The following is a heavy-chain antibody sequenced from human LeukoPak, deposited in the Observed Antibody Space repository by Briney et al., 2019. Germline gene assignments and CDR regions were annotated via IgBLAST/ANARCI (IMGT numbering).Heavy chain of an antibody. J-gene: IGHJ4*02. Sequence: GGSLRLSCAASGFTFGDYAMSWVRQAPGKGLEWVGFIRSKAYGGTTEYAASVKGRFTISRDDSKSIAYLQMNSLKTEDTAVYYCTSSSSWYYFDYWGQRTLVTVSS. CDR2: IRSKAYGGTT. CDR3: TSSSSWYYFDY. D-gene: IGHD6-13*01. CDR1: GFTFGDYA. V-gene: IGHV3-49*04.